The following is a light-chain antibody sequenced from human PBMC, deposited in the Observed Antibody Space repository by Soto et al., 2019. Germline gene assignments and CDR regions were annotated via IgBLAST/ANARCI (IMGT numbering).Light chain of an antibody. CDR1: SSDVGGYNY. J-gene: IGLJ1*01. V-gene: IGLV2-11*01. Sequence: QSALTQPRSVSGSPGQSVTISCTGTSSDVGGYNYVSWYQQHPGKAPKVMIYDVSERPSGVPDRFSGSKSVNTASLTISGLQAEDEADYYCCSYAGSPTYVFGTGTKLTVL. CDR3: CSYAGSPTYV. CDR2: DVS.